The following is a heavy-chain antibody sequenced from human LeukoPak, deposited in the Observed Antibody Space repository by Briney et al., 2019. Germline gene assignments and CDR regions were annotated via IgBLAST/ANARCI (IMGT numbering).Heavy chain of an antibody. Sequence: SETLSLTCAVYGGSFSGYYWSWIRQPPGKGLEWIGEINDRGSTNFNPSLKSRVTISVDTSKNQISLKVNSVTAADTAIYYCASDRNTGSWYFYWGQGTLVTVSS. CDR3: ASDRNTGSWYFY. J-gene: IGHJ4*02. D-gene: IGHD6-13*01. CDR2: INDRGST. V-gene: IGHV4-34*01. CDR1: GGSFSGYY.